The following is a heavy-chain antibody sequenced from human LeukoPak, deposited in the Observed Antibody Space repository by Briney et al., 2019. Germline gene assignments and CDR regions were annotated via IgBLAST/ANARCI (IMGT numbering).Heavy chain of an antibody. CDR3: ARRSGSSYYYGSGSYQDYYYYYMDV. Sequence: ASVKVSCKASGYTFTGYYMHWVRQAPGQGLEWMGWINPNSGGTSYAQKFQGRVTMTRDTSTSTVYMELSSLRSEDTAVYYCARRSGSSYYYGSGSYQDYYYYYMDVWGKGTTVTISS. CDR1: GYTFTGYY. CDR2: INPNSGGT. J-gene: IGHJ6*03. D-gene: IGHD3-10*01. V-gene: IGHV1-2*02.